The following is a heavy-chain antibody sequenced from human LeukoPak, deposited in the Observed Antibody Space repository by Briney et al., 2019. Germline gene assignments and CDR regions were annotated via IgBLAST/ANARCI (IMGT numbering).Heavy chain of an antibody. CDR1: GFTFSSYA. V-gene: IGHV3-30-3*01. Sequence: GGSLRLSCAASGFTFSSYAMHWVRQAPGKGLEWVAVISYDGSNKYYADSVKGRFTISRDNSKNTLYLQMNSLGAEDTAVYYCAKGPRDYYYYGMDVWGQGTTVTVSS. CDR2: ISYDGSNK. J-gene: IGHJ6*02. CDR3: AKGPRDYYYYGMDV.